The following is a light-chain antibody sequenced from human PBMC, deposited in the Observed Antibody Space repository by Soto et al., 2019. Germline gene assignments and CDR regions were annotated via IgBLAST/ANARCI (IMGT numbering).Light chain of an antibody. J-gene: IGKJ4*01. CDR2: GAS. CDR3: LQDYSFPLT. Sequence: EIVMTQSPATLFLSTGERATLSCRASQSVGTNLAWYQQQPGQAPRLLIYGASTRTTGIPARFSGSGSGTDFTLTISSLESEDFATYYCLQDYSFPLTFGGGTKADIK. V-gene: IGKV3-15*01. CDR1: QSVGTN.